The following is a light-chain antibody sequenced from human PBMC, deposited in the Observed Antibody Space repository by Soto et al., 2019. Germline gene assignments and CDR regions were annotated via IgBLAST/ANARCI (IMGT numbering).Light chain of an antibody. CDR2: AAS. J-gene: IGKJ5*01. Sequence: DIQMTQSPSSLSASVGDRVTITCRASQSISNYLNWYQQKPGKAPKLLIHAASSLQSGVPSRFSGSGSGTDFTLTISSLQPEHFATYYCQQSYSNPITFGQGTRLEI. CDR1: QSISNY. CDR3: QQSYSNPIT. V-gene: IGKV1-39*01.